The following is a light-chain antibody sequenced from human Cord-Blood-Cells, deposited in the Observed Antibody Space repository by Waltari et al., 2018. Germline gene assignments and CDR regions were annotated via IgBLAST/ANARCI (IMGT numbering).Light chain of an antibody. Sequence: DIVLTRSPGPLSLSPGERSTLFCRASQSVSSSYLAWYQQKPGQAPRLLIYGASSRATGIPDRFSGSGSGTDFTLTISRLEPEDFAVYYCQQYGSSPWTFGQGTKVEIK. V-gene: IGKV3-20*01. CDR3: QQYGSSPWT. CDR2: GAS. J-gene: IGKJ1*01. CDR1: QSVSSSY.